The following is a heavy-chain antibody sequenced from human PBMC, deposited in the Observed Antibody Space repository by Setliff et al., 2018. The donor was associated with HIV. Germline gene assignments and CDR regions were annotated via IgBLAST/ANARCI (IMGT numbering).Heavy chain of an antibody. D-gene: IGHD3-10*01. V-gene: IGHV1-69*13. Sequence: SVKVSCKASGYTFTGYYMHWVRQAPGQGLEWVGGIIPLFGTSNYALKFQGRVTITANESTNTAHMELSSLRSVDTAMYYCATVFYYDSESFSLDYWGQGRLVTVSS. CDR1: GYTFTGYY. CDR2: IIPLFGTS. J-gene: IGHJ4*02. CDR3: ATVFYYDSESFSLDY.